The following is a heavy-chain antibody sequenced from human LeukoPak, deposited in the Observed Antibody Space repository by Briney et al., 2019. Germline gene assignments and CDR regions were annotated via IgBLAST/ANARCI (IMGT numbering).Heavy chain of an antibody. CDR2: ISYHGIDK. CDR3: AKEGRSSGWSYYFDC. CDR1: GFTFSSYS. D-gene: IGHD6-19*01. J-gene: IGHJ4*02. Sequence: GGSLRLSCAASGFTFSSYSMNWVRQAPGKGLEWVALISYHGIDKYYADSVKGRFTISRDNSKNTLYLQMNSLKAEDTAVYYCAKEGRSSGWSYYFDCWGQGTLVTVSS. V-gene: IGHV3-30*18.